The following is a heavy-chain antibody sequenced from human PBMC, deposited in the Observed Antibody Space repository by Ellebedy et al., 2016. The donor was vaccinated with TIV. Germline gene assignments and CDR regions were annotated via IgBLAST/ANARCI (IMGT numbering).Heavy chain of an antibody. CDR3: ARDMVRGVTWFDP. D-gene: IGHD3-10*01. CDR2: INHSGST. J-gene: IGHJ5*02. Sequence: SETLSLXXAVYGGSFSGYYWSWIRQPPGKGLEWIGEINHSGSTNYNPSLKSRVTISVDTSKNQFSLKLSSVTAADTAVYYCARDMVRGVTWFDPWGQGTLVTVSS. CDR1: GGSFSGYY. V-gene: IGHV4-34*01.